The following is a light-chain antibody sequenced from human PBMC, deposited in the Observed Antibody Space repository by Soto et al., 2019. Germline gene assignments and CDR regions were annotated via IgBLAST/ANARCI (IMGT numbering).Light chain of an antibody. CDR3: SSYRHSATRV. J-gene: IGLJ1*01. CDR2: DVS. CDR1: SSDVGDYDY. V-gene: IGLV2-14*03. Sequence: QSALTQPASVSGAPGQSITISCSGTSSDVGDYDYVSWYQQHPGKAPKLIIYDVSNRPSGVSNRFSASKSANTASLTISGLLAEDEADYYCSSYRHSATRVFGTGTKLTVL.